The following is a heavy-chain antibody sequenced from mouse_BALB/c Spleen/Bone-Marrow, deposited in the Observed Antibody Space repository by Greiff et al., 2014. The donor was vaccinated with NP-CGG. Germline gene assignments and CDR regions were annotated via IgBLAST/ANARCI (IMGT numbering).Heavy chain of an antibody. Sequence: VQLQQSGAELAKPGASVKMSCKASGYTFTNYWMHWVKQRPGQGLEWIGYINPSTGYTEYNQKFKDKATLTADKSSSTAYMQLSSLTSEDSSAFYCTRRAYGGSYGFAYWGQGTLVTVSA. CDR3: TRRAYGGSYGFAY. J-gene: IGHJ3*01. V-gene: IGHV1-7*01. CDR2: INPSTGYT. D-gene: IGHD1-1*01. CDR1: GYTFTNYW.